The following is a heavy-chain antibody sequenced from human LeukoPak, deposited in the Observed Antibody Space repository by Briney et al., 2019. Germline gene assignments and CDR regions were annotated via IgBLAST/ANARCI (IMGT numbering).Heavy chain of an antibody. CDR1: GGSISSYY. V-gene: IGHV4-59*01. J-gene: IGHJ3*02. CDR2: IYYSGST. CDR3: ARGPGSSGYYLYAFDI. D-gene: IGHD3-22*01. Sequence: PSETLSLTCTVSGGSISSYYWSWIRQPPGKGLEWIGHIYYSGSTNYNPSLKSQVTISIDTSKNQFSLRLSSVTAADTAVYYCARGPGSSGYYLYAFDIWGQGTMVTVSS.